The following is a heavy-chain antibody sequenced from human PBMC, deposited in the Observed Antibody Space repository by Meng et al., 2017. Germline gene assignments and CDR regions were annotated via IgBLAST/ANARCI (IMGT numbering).Heavy chain of an antibody. CDR2: ISAYNGNT. V-gene: IGHV1-18*01. Sequence: ASVKVSCKASGYTFTSYGISWVRQAPGQGLEWMGWISAYNGNTNYAQKLQGRVTMTTDTSTSTAYMELRSLRSDDTAVYYCARLDRERFLEWLPRYYYGMDVWGQGTTVTVSS. D-gene: IGHD3-3*01. J-gene: IGHJ6*02. CDR3: ARLDRERFLEWLPRYYYGMDV. CDR1: GYTFTSYG.